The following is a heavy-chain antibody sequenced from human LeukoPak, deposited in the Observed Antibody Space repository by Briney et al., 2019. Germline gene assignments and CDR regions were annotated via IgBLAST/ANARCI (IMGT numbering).Heavy chain of an antibody. CDR2: IYYSGST. CDR3: AGVGIAAAEGLDY. Sequence: SETLSLTCTVSGGSISSSSYYWGWIRQPPGKGLEGIGSIYYSGSTYYNPSLKSRVTISVDTSKDQFSLKLSSVTAADTAVYYCAGVGIAAAEGLDYWGQGTLVTVSS. V-gene: IGHV4-39*01. J-gene: IGHJ4*02. CDR1: GGSISSSSYY. D-gene: IGHD6-13*01.